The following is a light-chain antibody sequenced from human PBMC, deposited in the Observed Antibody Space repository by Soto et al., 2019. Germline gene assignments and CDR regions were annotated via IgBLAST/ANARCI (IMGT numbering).Light chain of an antibody. CDR3: TSYTTSSTGV. Sequence: QSALTQPASVSGSPGQSITISCTGTSSDVGAYNYVSWCQHHPGKAPKLIIYDVNNRPSGVSNRFSGSTSGNTASLTISGLQADDEAYYYCTSYTTSSTGVFGGGTKLTVL. V-gene: IGLV2-14*03. J-gene: IGLJ3*02. CDR2: DVN. CDR1: SSDVGAYNY.